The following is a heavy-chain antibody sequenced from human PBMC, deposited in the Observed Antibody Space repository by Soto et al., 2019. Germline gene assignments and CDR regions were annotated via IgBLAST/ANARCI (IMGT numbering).Heavy chain of an antibody. Sequence: SETLSLTCTVSGGSISSYYWSWIRQPPGKGLEWIGYIYYSGSTNYNPSLKSRVTISVDTSKNQFSLKLSSVTAADTAVYYCARGRGLGPGDYYFDYWGQGTLVTVSS. J-gene: IGHJ4*02. V-gene: IGHV4-59*01. CDR1: GGSISSYY. D-gene: IGHD2-21*02. CDR3: ARGRGLGPGDYYFDY. CDR2: IYYSGST.